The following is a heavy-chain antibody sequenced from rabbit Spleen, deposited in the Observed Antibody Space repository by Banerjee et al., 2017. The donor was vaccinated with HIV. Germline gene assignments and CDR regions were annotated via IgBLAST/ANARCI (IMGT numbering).Heavy chain of an antibody. CDR1: GLDFSSSYW. D-gene: IGHD1-1*01. J-gene: IGHJ6*01. CDR3: ARDLDAVIGWNFAW. CDR2: IYTGSGGYT. V-gene: IGHV1S45*01. Sequence: EESGGDLVQPEGSLTLTCKASGLDFSSSYWICWVRQAPGKGLEWIGCIYTGSGGYTYYASWAKGRFTISKTSSTTVPLQMTSLTAADTATYFCARDLDAVIGWNFAWWGPGTLVTVS.